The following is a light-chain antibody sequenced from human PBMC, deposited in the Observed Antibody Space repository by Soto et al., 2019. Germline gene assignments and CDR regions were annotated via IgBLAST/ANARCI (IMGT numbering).Light chain of an antibody. J-gene: IGLJ2*01. V-gene: IGLV2-14*01. Sequence: QSALTQPASVSGSPGQSFTISCTGTSSDVGGYNYVSWHQQHPGKAPKLMIYEVSNRPSGVSNRFSGSKSGNTASLTISGLQAEDEADYYCSSYTSNSTPVFGGGTKVTVL. CDR3: SSYTSNSTPV. CDR1: SSDVGGYNY. CDR2: EVS.